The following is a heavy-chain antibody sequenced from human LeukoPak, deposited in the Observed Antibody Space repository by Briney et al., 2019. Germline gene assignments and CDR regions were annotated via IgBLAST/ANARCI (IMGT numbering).Heavy chain of an antibody. CDR1: GFTFSSYN. D-gene: IGHD4-17*01. Sequence: PGGSLRLSCAASGFTFSSYNMNWVRQAPGKGLEWVSYISSSSSTIYYADSVKGRFTISRDNSKNTLYLQMNSLRAEDMAVYYCASPFDDYGDYSASNAFDIWGQGTMVTVSS. J-gene: IGHJ3*02. V-gene: IGHV3-48*01. CDR3: ASPFDDYGDYSASNAFDI. CDR2: ISSSSSTI.